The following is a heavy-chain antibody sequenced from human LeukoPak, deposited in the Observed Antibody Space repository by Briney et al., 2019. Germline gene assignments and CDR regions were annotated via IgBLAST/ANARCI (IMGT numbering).Heavy chain of an antibody. CDR1: GFTLGDYA. CDR3: AKRMTTVTLDY. J-gene: IGHJ4*02. Sequence: GGSLRLSCTASGFTLGDYAMSWVRQAPGKGLEWVSAISGSGGSTYYADSVKGRFTISRDNSKNTLYLQMNSLRAEDTAVYYCAKRMTTVTLDYWGQGTLVTVSS. D-gene: IGHD4-11*01. V-gene: IGHV3-23*01. CDR2: ISGSGGST.